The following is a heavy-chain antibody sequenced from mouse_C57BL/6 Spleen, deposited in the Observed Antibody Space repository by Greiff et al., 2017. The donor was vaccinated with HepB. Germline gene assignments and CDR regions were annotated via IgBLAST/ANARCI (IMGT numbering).Heavy chain of an antibody. CDR3: TREPYYYGSSPGGYFDY. Sequence: EVKLMESGEGLVKPGGSLKLSCAASGFTFSSYAMSWVRQTPEKRLEWVAYISSGGDYIYYADTVKGRFTISRDNARNTLYLQMSSLKSEDTAMYYCTREPYYYGSSPGGYFDYWGQGTTLTVSS. D-gene: IGHD1-1*01. V-gene: IGHV5-9-1*02. CDR2: ISSGGDYI. CDR1: GFTFSSYA. J-gene: IGHJ2*01.